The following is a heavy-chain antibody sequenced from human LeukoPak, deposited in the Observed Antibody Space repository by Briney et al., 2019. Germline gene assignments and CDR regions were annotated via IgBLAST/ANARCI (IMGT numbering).Heavy chain of an antibody. D-gene: IGHD4-23*01. V-gene: IGHV3-7*05. Sequence: GGSLRLSCAASGFTFSSYWMSWVRQAPGKGLEWVANIKQDGSEKYYVDSVKGRFTISRDNAKNSLYLQMNSLRAEDTAVYYCARGDYGGNSYAFDIRGQGTMVTVSS. CDR2: IKQDGSEK. CDR1: GFTFSSYW. CDR3: ARGDYGGNSYAFDI. J-gene: IGHJ3*02.